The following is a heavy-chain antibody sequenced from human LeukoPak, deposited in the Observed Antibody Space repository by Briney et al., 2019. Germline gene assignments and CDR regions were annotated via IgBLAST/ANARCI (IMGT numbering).Heavy chain of an antibody. CDR1: GFTFSSYA. CDR3: ARYFAVAVFDY. Sequence: PGGSLRLSCAASGFTFSSYAMHWVRQAPGKGLEWVAVISYDGSNKYYADSVKGRFTISRDNSKNTLYLQMNSLRAEDTAVYSCARYFAVAVFDYWGQGTLVTVSS. J-gene: IGHJ4*02. V-gene: IGHV3-30-3*01. D-gene: IGHD6-19*01. CDR2: ISYDGSNK.